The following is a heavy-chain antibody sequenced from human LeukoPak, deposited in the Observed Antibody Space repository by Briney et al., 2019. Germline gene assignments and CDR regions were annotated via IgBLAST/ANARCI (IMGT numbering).Heavy chain of an antibody. CDR1: GFTVRDYD. D-gene: IGHD1-1*01. V-gene: IGHV3-13*01. Sequence: TGESLRLSCAASGFTVRDYDMHWVRQATGKGLEWVSAIGTAGDTYYTGSVKGRFTISRENAKNSLYLQMNSLRAGDTAVYYCARVAKERVGGVYYFDYWGQGTLVTVSS. CDR2: IGTAGDT. J-gene: IGHJ4*02. CDR3: ARVAKERVGGVYYFDY.